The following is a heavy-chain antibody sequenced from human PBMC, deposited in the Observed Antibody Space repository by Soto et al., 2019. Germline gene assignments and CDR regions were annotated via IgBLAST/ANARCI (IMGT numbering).Heavy chain of an antibody. CDR3: VTRVSGQIIVPPAAMPFDY. J-gene: IGHJ4*02. Sequence: QVRLVESGGGVVQPGGSLRISCAASGFTFSTYDMHWVRQAPGKGLEWVAVIRNAGSNEYYRDSVKGRFTISRDNSKDTLYLQMSSLRAEDTAVYYCVTRVSGQIIVPPAAMPFDYWGQGTLVTVSS. V-gene: IGHV3-30*02. D-gene: IGHD2-2*01. CDR2: IRNAGSNE. CDR1: GFTFSTYD.